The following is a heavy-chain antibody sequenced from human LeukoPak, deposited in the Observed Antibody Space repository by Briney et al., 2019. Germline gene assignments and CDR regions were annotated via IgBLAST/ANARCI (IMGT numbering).Heavy chain of an antibody. CDR1: GGSFSGYY. CDR3: ARTYSSSLRYYMDV. V-gene: IGHV4-34*01. D-gene: IGHD6-6*01. Sequence: SETPSLTXAVYGGSFSGYYWSWLRQPPGKGLEWIGEINHSGSTNYNPSLKSRVTISVDTSKNQFSLKLSSVTAADTAVYYCARTYSSSLRYYMDVWGKGTTVTVSS. CDR2: INHSGST. J-gene: IGHJ6*03.